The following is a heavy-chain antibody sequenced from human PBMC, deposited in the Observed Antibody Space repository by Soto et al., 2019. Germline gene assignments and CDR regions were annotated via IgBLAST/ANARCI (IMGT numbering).Heavy chain of an antibody. J-gene: IGHJ6*02. CDR2: ILPVFGMG. Sequence: QVQLAQSGAEVKKPGSSVRVSCQTSRGTFNTSPISWMRQAPGQGLEWLGDILPVFGMGNYAQQFQDRLNLPADESTTSVCMEVSRLTPEDTAVYFCATPHLRGRHYDFRSPPTASLYHYGLGVWGQGTTVIVSS. CDR1: RGTFNTSP. D-gene: IGHD3-3*01. V-gene: IGHV1-69*01. CDR3: ATPHLRGRHYDFRSPPTASLYHYGLGV.